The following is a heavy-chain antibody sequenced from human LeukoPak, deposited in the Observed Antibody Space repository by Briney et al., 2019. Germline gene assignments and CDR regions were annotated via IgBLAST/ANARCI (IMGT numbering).Heavy chain of an antibody. CDR3: AKDTSIYYGSGSFDY. CDR1: GFTFDDYA. V-gene: IGHV3-9*01. D-gene: IGHD3-10*01. Sequence: GGSLRLSCAASGFTFDDYAMHWVRQAPGKGLEWVSGISWNSGSIGYADSVKGRFTISRDNAKNSLYLQMNSLRAEDTALYYCAKDTSIYYGSGSFDYWGQGTLVTVSS. CDR2: ISWNSGSI. J-gene: IGHJ4*02.